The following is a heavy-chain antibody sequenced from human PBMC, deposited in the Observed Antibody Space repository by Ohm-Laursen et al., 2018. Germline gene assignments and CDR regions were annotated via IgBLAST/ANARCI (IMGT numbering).Heavy chain of an antibody. CDR2: ISGTGVST. D-gene: IGHD6-19*01. J-gene: IGHJ4*02. CDR3: AKGGYSSHFDY. CDR1: GFSFSKDW. V-gene: IGHV3-23*01. Sequence: GSLRLSCTASGFSFSKDWMTWVRQAPGKGLEWVSSISGTGVSTHYADSVKGRFTISRDNSKNTLYLQMSSLRDEDTAVYYCAKGGYSSHFDYWGQGTLVTVSS.